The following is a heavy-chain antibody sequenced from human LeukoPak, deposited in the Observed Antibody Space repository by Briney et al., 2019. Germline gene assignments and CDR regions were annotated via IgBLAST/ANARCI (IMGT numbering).Heavy chain of an antibody. D-gene: IGHD2/OR15-2a*01. J-gene: IGHJ6*03. Sequence: SETLSLTCTVSGESINPYYWNWIRRSAGKGLEWIGHIYKSGTTNINPSLTSRVTMSLDTSRNQFSLKLRSVTAADTAVYFCARSFLDYMDVWGKGTTVTVSS. CDR3: ARSFLDYMDV. V-gene: IGHV4-4*07. CDR2: IYKSGTT. CDR1: GESINPYY.